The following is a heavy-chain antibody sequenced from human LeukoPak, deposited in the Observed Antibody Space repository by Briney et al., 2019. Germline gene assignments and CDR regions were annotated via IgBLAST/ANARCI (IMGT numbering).Heavy chain of an antibody. J-gene: IGHJ6*04. D-gene: IGHD2-21*02. V-gene: IGHV1-3*01. CDR2: TNAGNGNT. CDR3: ARVRCGGDCYNYYYYGMDV. Sequence: ASVKVSCKASGYTFTSYAMHWVRQAPGQRLEWMGWTNAGNGNTKYSQKFQGRVTITRDTSASTAYMELSSLRSEDTAVYYCARVRCGGDCYNYYYYGMDVWGKGTTVTVSS. CDR1: GYTFTSYA.